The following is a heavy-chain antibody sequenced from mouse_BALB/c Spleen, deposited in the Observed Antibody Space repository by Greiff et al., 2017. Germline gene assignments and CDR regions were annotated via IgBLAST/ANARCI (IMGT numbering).Heavy chain of an antibody. CDR2: ISNGGGST. CDR3: ARQGYSWFAY. V-gene: IGHV5-12-2*01. D-gene: IGHD2-14*01. CDR1: GFTFSSYT. Sequence: EVQLVESGGGLVQPGGSLKLSCAASGFTFSSYTMSWVRQTPEKRLEWVAYISNGGGSTYYQGTVKGRFTISRDNAKNTLYLQMSSLKSEDTAMYYCARQGYSWFAYWGQGTLVTVSA. J-gene: IGHJ3*01.